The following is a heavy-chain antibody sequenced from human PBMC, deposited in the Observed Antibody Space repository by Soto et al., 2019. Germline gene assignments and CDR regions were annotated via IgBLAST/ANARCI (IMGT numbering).Heavy chain of an antibody. CDR3: ARGGPTPPYSSSWTFDF. D-gene: IGHD6-13*01. CDR1: GGSISSSSYY. Sequence: SETLSLTCTVSGGSISSSSYYWGWIRQPPGKGLEWIGSIYYSGSTYYNPSLKSRVTISVDTSKNQFSLKLSSVTAADTAVYYCARGGPTPPYSSSWTFDFWGQGTLVTVSS. CDR2: IYYSGST. J-gene: IGHJ4*02. V-gene: IGHV4-39*01.